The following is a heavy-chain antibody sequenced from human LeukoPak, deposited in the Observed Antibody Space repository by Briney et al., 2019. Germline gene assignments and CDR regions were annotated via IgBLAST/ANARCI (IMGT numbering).Heavy chain of an antibody. CDR1: GFTFSSYG. CDR3: AKDQSSSWTIDY. CDR2: ISGSGGST. D-gene: IGHD6-13*01. J-gene: IGHJ4*02. V-gene: IGHV3-23*01. Sequence: GGSLRLSCAASGFTFSSYGMSWVRQAPGKGLEWASAISGSGGSTYYADSVKGRFTISRDNSKNTLYLQMNSLRAEDTAVYYCAKDQSSSWTIDYWGQGTLVTVSS.